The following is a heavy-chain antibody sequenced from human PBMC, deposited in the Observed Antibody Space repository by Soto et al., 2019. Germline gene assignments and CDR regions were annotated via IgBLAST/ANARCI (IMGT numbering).Heavy chain of an antibody. CDR3: ARDFSDFWSGYYINGAFDI. CDR1: GYTFTSYG. J-gene: IGHJ3*02. D-gene: IGHD3-3*01. CDR2: ISAYNGNT. V-gene: IGHV1-18*01. Sequence: ASVKVSCKASGYTFTSYGISWVRQAPGQGLEWMGWISAYNGNTNYAQKLQGRVTMTTDTSTSTAYMELRSLRSDDTAVYYCARDFSDFWSGYYINGAFDIWGQGTMVTVSS.